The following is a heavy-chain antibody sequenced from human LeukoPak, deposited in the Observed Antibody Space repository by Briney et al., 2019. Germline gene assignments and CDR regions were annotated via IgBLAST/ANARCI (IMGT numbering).Heavy chain of an antibody. Sequence: GGSLRLSCVASGFTLSSYEMNWVRQAPGKGLEWVSYISSRGDIIYYADSVRGRFTISRDNADNSLYLQMNSLRAEDTAVYYCARDAWGYYYMDVWGRGTTVTVSS. CDR3: ARDAWGYYYMDV. D-gene: IGHD7-27*01. CDR1: GFTLSSYE. V-gene: IGHV3-48*03. CDR2: ISSRGDII. J-gene: IGHJ6*03.